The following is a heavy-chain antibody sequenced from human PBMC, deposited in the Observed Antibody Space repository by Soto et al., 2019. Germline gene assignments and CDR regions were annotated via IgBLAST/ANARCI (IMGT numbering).Heavy chain of an antibody. Sequence: EVQLLESGGALVQPGGSLRLSCAASGFTFSSYAMSWVRQDPGKGLEWVSSISASGDSTHNADAEKGWFAISRDNSKDSVVLQMSSVSHADTALYYCVKERLGSGWFVCNFWGRGVLVTVSS. CDR2: ISASGDST. V-gene: IGHV3-23*01. J-gene: IGHJ4*02. CDR3: VKERLGSGWFVCNF. CDR1: GFTFSSYA. D-gene: IGHD6-19*01.